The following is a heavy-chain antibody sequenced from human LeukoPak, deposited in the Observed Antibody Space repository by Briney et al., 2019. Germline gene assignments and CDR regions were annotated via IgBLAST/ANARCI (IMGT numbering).Heavy chain of an antibody. CDR3: AIEQWELKY. Sequence: GGSLRLSCAASGFTFYNSGMGWVRQAPGKGLEWVSAISGSGGATYYADSVKGRFTVSRDDSKSTLYLQMNSLRAEDTAVYYCAIEQWELKYWGQGTLVTVSS. CDR2: ISGSGGAT. D-gene: IGHD1-26*01. CDR1: GFTFYNSG. V-gene: IGHV3-23*01. J-gene: IGHJ4*02.